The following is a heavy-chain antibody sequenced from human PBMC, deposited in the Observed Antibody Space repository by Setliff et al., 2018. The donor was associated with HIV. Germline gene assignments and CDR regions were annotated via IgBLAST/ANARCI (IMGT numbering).Heavy chain of an antibody. CDR1: GFTFSSYV. V-gene: IGHV3-30-3*01. CDR2: MSTGGGIK. CDR3: VRDPIEGSPDYFDY. J-gene: IGHJ4*02. Sequence: GGSLRLSCAASGFTFSSYVLHWVRQAPGKGLEWVAVMSTGGGIKICADSVKGRFTISRDNSRNTLFLQMNNLRPEDTATYYCVRDPIEGSPDYFDYWGQGALVTVSS. D-gene: IGHD1-26*01.